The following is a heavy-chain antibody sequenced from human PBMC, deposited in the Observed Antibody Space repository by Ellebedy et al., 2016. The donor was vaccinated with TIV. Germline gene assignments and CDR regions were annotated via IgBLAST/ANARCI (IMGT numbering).Heavy chain of an antibody. J-gene: IGHJ4*02. V-gene: IGHV4-59*12. Sequence: SETLSLTCTVSGGSISSYYWSWIRQPPGKGLEWIGYIYYSGSTNYNPSLKSRVTISVDTSKNQFSLKLSSVTAADTAVYYCARTGSSGYLGGDYWGQGTLVTVSS. CDR3: ARTGSSGYLGGDY. D-gene: IGHD3-22*01. CDR1: GGSISSYY. CDR2: IYYSGST.